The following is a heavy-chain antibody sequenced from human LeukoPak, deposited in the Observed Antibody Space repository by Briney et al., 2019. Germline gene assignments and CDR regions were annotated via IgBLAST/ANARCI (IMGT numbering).Heavy chain of an antibody. CDR2: IYYSGST. D-gene: IGHD6-19*01. V-gene: IGHV4-59*08. CDR3: ARHASSGWYLNYYYYYGMDV. Sequence: SETLSLTCTVSGGSISSYYWSWIRHPPGKVLEWIGYIYYSGSTNYNPSLKSRVTISVDTSKNQFSLKLSSVTAADTAVYYCARHASSGWYLNYYYYYGMDVWGQGTTVTVSS. J-gene: IGHJ6*02. CDR1: GGSISSYY.